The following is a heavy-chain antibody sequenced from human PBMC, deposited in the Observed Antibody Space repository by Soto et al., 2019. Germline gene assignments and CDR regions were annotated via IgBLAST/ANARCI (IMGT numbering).Heavy chain of an antibody. V-gene: IGHV4-31*03. CDR1: GDSVSSGGYY. D-gene: IGHD3-10*01. CDR3: ARESMVRGVIITYYFDY. Sequence: KPSETLSLTCSVSGDSVSSGGYYWSWIRQHPGKGLEWIGYIYYSGSTYYNPSLKSRVTISVDTSKNQFSLKLSSVTAADTAVYYCARESMVRGVIITYYFDYWGQGTLVTVSS. CDR2: IYYSGST. J-gene: IGHJ4*02.